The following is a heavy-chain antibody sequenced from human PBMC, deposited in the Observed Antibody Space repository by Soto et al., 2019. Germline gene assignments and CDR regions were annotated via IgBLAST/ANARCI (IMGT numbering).Heavy chain of an antibody. D-gene: IGHD1-26*01. J-gene: IGHJ4*02. V-gene: IGHV4-59*01. Sequence: QVQLQESGPGLVKPSETLSLTCTVSGGSISSYYWSWIRQPPGKGLEWIGYISYSGSTNYNPSLKSRVTISVDTSKNQFSLKLSSVTAADTAVYYCARDRRLLIWGQGTLVTVSS. CDR1: GGSISSYY. CDR2: ISYSGST. CDR3: ARDRRLLI.